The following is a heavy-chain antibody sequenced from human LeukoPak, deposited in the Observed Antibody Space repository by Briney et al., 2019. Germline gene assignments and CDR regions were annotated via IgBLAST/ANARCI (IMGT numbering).Heavy chain of an antibody. CDR3: ARGPKYSSSWQLYYFDY. D-gene: IGHD6-13*01. Sequence: PSQTLSLTCTVSGGSISSGSYYWSWIRQPAGKGLEWIGRIYTSGSTNYNPSLKSRVTISVDTSKNQFSLKLSSVTAADTAVYYCARGPKYSSSWQLYYFDYWGQGTLVTVSS. CDR1: GGSISSGSYY. J-gene: IGHJ4*02. V-gene: IGHV4-61*02. CDR2: IYTSGST.